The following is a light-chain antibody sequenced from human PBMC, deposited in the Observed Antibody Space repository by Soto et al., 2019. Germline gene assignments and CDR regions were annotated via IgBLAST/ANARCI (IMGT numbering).Light chain of an antibody. V-gene: IGKV1-27*01. CDR2: GAS. J-gene: IGKJ4*01. Sequence: DIEMTQSPATLSVSVGDRANITCRASQGIRNNLAWYQQKPGKIPTLLVYGASTLPSGVPYRFGGSGSGTDYTLTISSLLQEDDATYYYRKYYGGPPLTFGGGTKVDIK. CDR3: RKYYGGPPLT. CDR1: QGIRNN.